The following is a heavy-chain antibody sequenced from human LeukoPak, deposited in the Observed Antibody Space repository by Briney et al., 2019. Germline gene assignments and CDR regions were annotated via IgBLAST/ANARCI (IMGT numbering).Heavy chain of an antibody. J-gene: IGHJ4*02. D-gene: IGHD3-16*01. Sequence: ASVKVSCKASGGTFSSYAISWVRQAPGQGLEWMGGIIPIFGTANYAQKFQGRVTITTDEYTSTAYMELSSLRSEDTAVYYCARDGGSQGYFDYWGQGTLVTVSS. V-gene: IGHV1-69*05. CDR2: IIPIFGTA. CDR1: GGTFSSYA. CDR3: ARDGGSQGYFDY.